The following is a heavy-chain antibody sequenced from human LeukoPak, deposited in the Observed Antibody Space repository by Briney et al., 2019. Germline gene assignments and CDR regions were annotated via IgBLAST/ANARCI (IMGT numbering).Heavy chain of an antibody. CDR1: GFTFSSYG. CDR3: AKQSLGYCSSTSCWNYFDY. D-gene: IGHD2-2*01. J-gene: IGHJ4*02. Sequence: GGSLRLSCAASGFTFSSYGMHWVRQAPGKGLEWVAVISYDGSNKYYADSVKGRFTISRDNSKNTLYLQMNSLRAEDTPVYYCAKQSLGYCSSTSCWNYFDYWGQGTLVTVSS. CDR2: ISYDGSNK. V-gene: IGHV3-30*18.